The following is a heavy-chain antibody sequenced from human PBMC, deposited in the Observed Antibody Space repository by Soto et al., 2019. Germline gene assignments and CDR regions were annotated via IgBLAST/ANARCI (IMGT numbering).Heavy chain of an antibody. CDR2: VHHTGNT. CDR1: GDSIRDSF. D-gene: IGHD3-10*01. Sequence: SETLSLTCTVSGDSIRDSFWSWVRQPPGKGLERIGLVHHTGNTNYNPSLETRVTMLIDASANHFSLTLTSVTPADAAIYYCARGREDHVDHHFGHLFDSWGQGTLVTVSS. CDR3: ARGREDHVDHHFGHLFDS. V-gene: IGHV4-59*01. J-gene: IGHJ4*02.